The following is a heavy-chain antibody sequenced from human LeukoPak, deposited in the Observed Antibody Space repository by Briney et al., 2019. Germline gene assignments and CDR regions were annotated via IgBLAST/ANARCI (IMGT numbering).Heavy chain of an antibody. CDR3: ARDIGDCSSTSCYPGP. V-gene: IGHV1-2*02. CDR1: GYTFTGYY. CDR2: INPNSGGT. Sequence: ASVKVSCKASGYTFTGYYMHWVRQAPGQGLEGMGWINPNSGGTNYAQKFQGRVTMTRDTSISTAYMELSRLRSDDTAVYYCARDIGDCSSTSCYPGPWGQGTLVTVSS. D-gene: IGHD2-2*01. J-gene: IGHJ5*02.